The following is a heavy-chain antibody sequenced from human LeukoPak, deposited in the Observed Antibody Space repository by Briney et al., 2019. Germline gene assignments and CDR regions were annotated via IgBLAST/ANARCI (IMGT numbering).Heavy chain of an antibody. Sequence: SETLSLTCTVSGGSISSYYWSWIRQPPGKGLEWIGYIYYSGSTNYNPSLKSRVTISVDTSKNQFSLKLSSVTAADTAVYYCARVGGLWFGELQETDAFDIWGQGTMVTVSS. D-gene: IGHD3-10*01. V-gene: IGHV4-59*01. CDR2: IYYSGST. CDR1: GGSISSYY. CDR3: ARVGGLWFGELQETDAFDI. J-gene: IGHJ3*02.